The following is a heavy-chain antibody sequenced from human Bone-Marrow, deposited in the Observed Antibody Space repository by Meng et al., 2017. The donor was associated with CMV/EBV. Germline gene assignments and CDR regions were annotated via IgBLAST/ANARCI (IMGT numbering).Heavy chain of an antibody. D-gene: IGHD3-22*01. V-gene: IGHV3-30*04. Sequence: GGSLRLSCAASGFTFSSYAMHWVRQAPGKGLEWVAVISYDGSNKYYADSVKGRFTISRDNSKNTLYLQMSSLRAEDTAVYYCASLSEGYYYDSSGLASRFYWGQGTLVTVSS. CDR2: ISYDGSNK. CDR1: GFTFSSYA. CDR3: ASLSEGYYYDSSGLASRFY. J-gene: IGHJ4*02.